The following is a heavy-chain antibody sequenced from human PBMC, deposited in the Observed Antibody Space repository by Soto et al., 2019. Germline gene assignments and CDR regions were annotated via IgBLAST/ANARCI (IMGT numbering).Heavy chain of an antibody. D-gene: IGHD4-17*01. CDR2: ISSSSSYI. J-gene: IGHJ6*03. CDR3: ARDGSSIGDYGDYVYYYYYMDV. CDR1: GFTFSSYS. Sequence: EVQLVESGGGLVKPGGSLSLSCAASGFTFSSYSMNWVRQAPGKGLEWVSSISSSSSYIYYADSVKGRFTISRDNAKNSLYLQMNTLRAEDTAVYYCARDGSSIGDYGDYVYYYYYMDVWGKGTTVTVSS. V-gene: IGHV3-21*01.